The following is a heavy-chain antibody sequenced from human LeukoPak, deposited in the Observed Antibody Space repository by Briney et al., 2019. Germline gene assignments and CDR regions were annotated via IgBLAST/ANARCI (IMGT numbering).Heavy chain of an antibody. CDR1: GYSISSGYY. CDR3: ARPRANWGFWRGPFDY. Sequence: SETLSLTCTVSGYSISSGYYWGWIRQPPGKGLEWIGSLYHSGSTYYNPSLKSRVTISVDTSKNQFSLKLSSVTAADTAVYYCARPRANWGFWRGPFDYWGQGTLVTVSS. J-gene: IGHJ4*02. CDR2: LYHSGST. D-gene: IGHD7-27*01. V-gene: IGHV4-38-2*02.